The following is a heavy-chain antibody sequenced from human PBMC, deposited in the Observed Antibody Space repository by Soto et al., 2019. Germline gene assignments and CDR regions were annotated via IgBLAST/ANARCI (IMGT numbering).Heavy chain of an antibody. D-gene: IGHD3-3*01. Sequence: GGSLRLSCAASGYTFSSYWMSWVRQAPGKGLEWVANIKQDGSEKYYVDSVKGRFTISRDNAKNSLYLQMNSLRAEDTAVYYCARDQRSYDFWSCYPPPYYSGMDVWCQGTTVTVSS. V-gene: IGHV3-7*05. CDR3: ARDQRSYDFWSCYPPPYYSGMDV. CDR2: IKQDGSEK. J-gene: IGHJ6*02. CDR1: GYTFSSYW.